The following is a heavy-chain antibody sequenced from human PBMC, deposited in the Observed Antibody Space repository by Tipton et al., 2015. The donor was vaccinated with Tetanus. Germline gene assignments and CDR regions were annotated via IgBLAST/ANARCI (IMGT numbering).Heavy chain of an antibody. CDR1: GFIFSSYG. CDR2: SWYDGTDQ. CDR3: AIEADCSGGSCFSGDFDN. J-gene: IGHJ4*02. Sequence: SLRLSCAASGFIFSSYGIHWVRQAPGKGLEWVAVSWYDGTDQYYADSVKGRFTLSRDNSKNTRYLQMDSLRAGDTALYYCAIEADCSGGSCFSGDFDNWGQGTLVTVSS. D-gene: IGHD2-15*01. V-gene: IGHV3-33*01.